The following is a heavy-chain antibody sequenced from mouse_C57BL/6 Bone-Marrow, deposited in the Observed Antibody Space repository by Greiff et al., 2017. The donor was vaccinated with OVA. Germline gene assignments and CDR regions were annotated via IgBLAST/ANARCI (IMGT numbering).Heavy chain of an antibody. D-gene: IGHD2-3*01. J-gene: IGHJ1*03. CDR1: GYTFTSYW. Sequence: QVQLQQPGAELVMPGASVKLSCKASGYTFTSYWMHWVKQRPGQGLEWIGEIDPSDSYTNYNQKFKGKSTFTVDKSSSTAYMQLSSLTSEDSAVYYCARADGYYRYFDVWGTGTTVTVSS. CDR3: ARADGYYRYFDV. CDR2: IDPSDSYT. V-gene: IGHV1-69*01.